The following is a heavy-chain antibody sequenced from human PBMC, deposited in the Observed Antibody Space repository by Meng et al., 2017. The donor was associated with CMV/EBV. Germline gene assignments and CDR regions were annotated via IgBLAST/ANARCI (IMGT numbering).Heavy chain of an antibody. D-gene: IGHD2-2*01. CDR2: INHSGST. CDR1: GGSFSGYY. Sequence: SETLSLTCAVYGGSFSGYYWSWIRQPPGKGLEWIGEINHSGSTNYNPSLKSRVTISVDTSKNQFSLKLSSVTAADTAVYYCARGRYCSSTSCYGVDVWGQGTTVTVSS. CDR3: ARGRYCSSTSCYGVDV. V-gene: IGHV4-34*01. J-gene: IGHJ6*02.